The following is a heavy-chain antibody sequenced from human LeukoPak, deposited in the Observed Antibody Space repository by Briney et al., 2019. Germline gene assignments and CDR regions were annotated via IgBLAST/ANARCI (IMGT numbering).Heavy chain of an antibody. Sequence: GGSLRLSCAASGFPFSSYGMHWVRQAPGKGPEWVAVISHDGSNKYYADSVKGRFTISRDNAKNSLYLQMNSLRAEDTAVYYCARDRDIVVMYYFDYWGQGALVTVSS. CDR1: GFPFSSYG. CDR3: ARDRDIVVMYYFDY. J-gene: IGHJ4*02. V-gene: IGHV3-30*03. CDR2: ISHDGSNK. D-gene: IGHD2-15*01.